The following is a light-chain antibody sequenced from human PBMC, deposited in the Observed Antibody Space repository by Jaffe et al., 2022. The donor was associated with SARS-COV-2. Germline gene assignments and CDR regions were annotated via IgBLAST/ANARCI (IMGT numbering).Light chain of an antibody. Sequence: SYELTQPPSVSVSPGQTARITCSGDALPKKYAYWYQQKSGQAPVLVIYEDSRRPSGISGRFSGSTSGTMATLTISGAQVEDEADYYCYSTDSSDTHPYWVFGGGTKLTVL. J-gene: IGLJ3*02. V-gene: IGLV3-10*01. CDR1: ALPKKY. CDR2: EDS. CDR3: YSTDSSDTHPYWV.